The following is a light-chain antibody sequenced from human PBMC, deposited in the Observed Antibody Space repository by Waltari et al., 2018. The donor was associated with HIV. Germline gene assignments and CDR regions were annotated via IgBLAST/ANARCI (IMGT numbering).Light chain of an antibody. CDR3: QQNNNWPYT. CDR1: QGGNIK. J-gene: IGKJ2*01. CDR2: SAS. Sequence: EILMTPSPDTLSVSPGATATLSCRASQGGNIKLACYQQKPCHAPKLLIYSASTRATGIPPRFSGSGSGTEFTLTITSLQCEDFTSYYCQQNNNWPYTFGQGTKLGI. V-gene: IGKV3-15*01.